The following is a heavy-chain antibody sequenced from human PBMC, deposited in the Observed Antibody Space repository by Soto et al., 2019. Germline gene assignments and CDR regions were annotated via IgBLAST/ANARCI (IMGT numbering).Heavy chain of an antibody. Sequence: SETLSLTCTVSGDSLRSSYHYWGWIRQCPGKGLEWIGSIYYTGNTYYNPSLKRRVSLSVDMATNEISLRLRAESVADTAVYYCVRVEMYAVVVTPNFDRWGKGPPVTVSS. V-gene: IGHV4-39*01. D-gene: IGHD2-15*01. CDR1: GDSLRSSYHY. CDR2: IYYTGNT. CDR3: VRVEMYAVVVTPNFDR. J-gene: IGHJ4*02.